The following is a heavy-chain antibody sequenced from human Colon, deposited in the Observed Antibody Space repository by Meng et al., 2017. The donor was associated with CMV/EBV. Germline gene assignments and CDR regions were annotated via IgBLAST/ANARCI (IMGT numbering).Heavy chain of an antibody. V-gene: IGHV3-21*01. J-gene: IGHJ1*01. D-gene: IGHD5-18*01. CDR1: GFIFTSYT. CDR3: VRHLEAGRNGYSEPF. CDR2: ISTSGRDI. Sequence: GEYLKISCAASGFIFTSYTMNWVRQAPGKGLEWVSSISTSGRDIHYADSVKGRFTLSRDNAKNSLYLQMDSLRAEDTAVYYCVRHLEAGRNGYSEPFWGQGTLVTVSS.